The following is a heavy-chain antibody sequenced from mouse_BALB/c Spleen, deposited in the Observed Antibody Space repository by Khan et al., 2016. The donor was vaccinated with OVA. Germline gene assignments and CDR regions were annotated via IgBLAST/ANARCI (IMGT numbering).Heavy chain of an antibody. V-gene: IGHV9-2-1*01. CDR1: GYTFTDYS. J-gene: IGHJ2*01. CDR3: ARGHYGSSYD. Sequence: QIQLVQSGPELKKPGETVKISCKASGYTFTDYSMHWVKQAPGKGLKWMGWINTETGEPTYADDFKGRFAFSLETSASTAYLQFNNRKKEEPATECGARGHYGSSYDWGQGTTLTVYS. CDR2: INTETGEP. D-gene: IGHD1-1*01.